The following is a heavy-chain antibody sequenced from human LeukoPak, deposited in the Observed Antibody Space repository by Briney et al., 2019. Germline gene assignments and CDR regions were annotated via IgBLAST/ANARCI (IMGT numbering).Heavy chain of an antibody. CDR1: GVTFSSYD. V-gene: IGHV3-13*01. CDR2: IGTSDDT. D-gene: IGHD2-8*01. CDR3: AARYCSNVVCYPLDY. J-gene: IGHJ4*02. Sequence: PGGSLRLSCAASGVTFSSYDMHWVRQPPGKGLEWVSAIGTSDDTYYPDSVKGRFTISREDAKNSLYLQMNSLRAGDTAVYYCAARYCSNVVCYPLDYWGQGILVTVSS.